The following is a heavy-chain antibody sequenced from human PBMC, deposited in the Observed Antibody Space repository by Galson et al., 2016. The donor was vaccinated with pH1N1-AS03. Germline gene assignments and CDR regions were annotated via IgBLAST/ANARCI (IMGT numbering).Heavy chain of an antibody. J-gene: IGHJ6*02. V-gene: IGHV4-61*01. CDR3: VRGSCRFGSWSGAPSFYGLDG. CDR2: ISSSGFT. D-gene: IGHD2-15*01. CDR1: GASVSSDTYY. Sequence: ETLSLTCTVSGASVSSDTYYWHWIRQPPGKALEWVGYISSSGFTNDNPSLGSRVTMLLDTSKNQFFLKLRSVTPADTAVYHCVRGSCRFGSWSGAPSFYGLDGWGQGTTVIVSS.